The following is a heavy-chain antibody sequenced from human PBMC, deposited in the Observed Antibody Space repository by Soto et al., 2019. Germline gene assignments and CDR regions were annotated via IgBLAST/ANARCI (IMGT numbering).Heavy chain of an antibody. CDR3: ARDLGGWPVV. V-gene: IGHV1-3*01. CDR2: INAGNGNT. D-gene: IGHD6-19*01. Sequence: ASVKVSCKASGYTFTSYAIHWVRQAPGQGLEWMGWINAGNGNTKYSQKFQDRVTITRDTSASTAYMELSSLRSEDTAVYYCARDLGGWPVVWGTGILVNVFS. J-gene: IGHJ6*04. CDR1: GYTFTSYA.